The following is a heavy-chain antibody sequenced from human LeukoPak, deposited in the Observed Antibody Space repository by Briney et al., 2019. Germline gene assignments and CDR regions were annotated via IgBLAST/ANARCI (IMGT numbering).Heavy chain of an antibody. D-gene: IGHD3-10*01. CDR2: INHNGNVN. CDR3: ARAGSHWHYVY. V-gene: IGHV3-7*03. CDR1: GFTFSSYW. Sequence: GGSLRLSCAASGFTFSSYWMNWARQAPGKELEWVASINHNGNVNYYVDSVKGRFTISRDNAKNSLYLQMSNLRAEDTAVYYCARAGSHWHYVYWGQGTVVTVSS. J-gene: IGHJ4*02.